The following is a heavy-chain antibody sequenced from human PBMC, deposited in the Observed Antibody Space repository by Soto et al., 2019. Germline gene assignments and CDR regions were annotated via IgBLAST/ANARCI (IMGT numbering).Heavy chain of an antibody. Sequence: GSLRRSCAASGFTFSDYYMSWIRQAPGKGLEWVSYIGSSSSYTNYADSVKGRFTISRDNAKNSLYLQMNSLRAEDTAVYYCARAIGSYLLDYWGQGTLVTVSS. CDR2: IGSSSSYT. CDR1: GFTFSDYY. CDR3: ARAIGSYLLDY. D-gene: IGHD1-26*01. J-gene: IGHJ4*02. V-gene: IGHV3-11*06.